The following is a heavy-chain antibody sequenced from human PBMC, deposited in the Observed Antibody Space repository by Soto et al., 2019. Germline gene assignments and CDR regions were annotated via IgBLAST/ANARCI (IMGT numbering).Heavy chain of an antibody. J-gene: IGHJ6*02. Sequence: QVQLVESGGGVVQPGRSLRLSCAASGFTFSSYGMHWVRQAPGKGLEWVAVISYDGGNKDYADSVKGRFTISRDNSKNNLYLQMNRLRAEDTAVYYCAKDRRVRGFNGMDVWGQGTTVTVSS. V-gene: IGHV3-30*18. CDR2: ISYDGGNK. D-gene: IGHD3-10*01. CDR3: AKDRRVRGFNGMDV. CDR1: GFTFSSYG.